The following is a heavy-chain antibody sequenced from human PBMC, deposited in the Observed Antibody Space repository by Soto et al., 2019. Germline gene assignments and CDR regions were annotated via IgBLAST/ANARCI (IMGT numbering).Heavy chain of an antibody. D-gene: IGHD5-12*01. CDR1: GGSISSGGYY. Sequence: SETLSLTCPVSGGSISSGGYYWSWIRQHPGKGLEWIGYIYYSGSTYYNPSLKSRVTISVDTSKNQFSLKLSSVTAADTAVYYCAASCVACGGFNYYGMDVWGQGTTVTSP. J-gene: IGHJ6*02. V-gene: IGHV4-31*03. CDR2: IYYSGST. CDR3: AASCVACGGFNYYGMDV.